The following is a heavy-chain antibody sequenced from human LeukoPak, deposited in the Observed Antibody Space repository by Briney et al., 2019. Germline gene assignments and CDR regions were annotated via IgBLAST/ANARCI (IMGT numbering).Heavy chain of an antibody. CDR3: ATWAGRNYYDSSGYSSGY. Sequence: ASVKISCKVSGYTFTDYYMHRVQQAPGKGLEWMGLVDPEDGETIYAEKFQGRVTITADTSTDTAYMELSSLRSEDTAVYYCATWAGRNYYDSSGYSSGYWGQGTLVTVSS. CDR2: VDPEDGET. J-gene: IGHJ4*02. V-gene: IGHV1-69-2*01. CDR1: GYTFTDYY. D-gene: IGHD3-22*01.